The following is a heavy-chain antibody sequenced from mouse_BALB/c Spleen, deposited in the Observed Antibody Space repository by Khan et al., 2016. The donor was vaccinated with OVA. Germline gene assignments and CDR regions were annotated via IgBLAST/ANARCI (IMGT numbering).Heavy chain of an antibody. CDR3: AGGDDPWFAY. V-gene: IGHV9-2-1*01. D-gene: IGHD2-3*01. CDR1: GYTFTDYS. Sequence: QIQLVQSGPELKKPGETVKISCKASGYTFTDYSMHWVKQAPGKGLKWMGWINTETGEPTYADDFKGRFAFSLKSSASTAYLQIINPKNEDTATYFCAGGDDPWFAYWGQGTLVTVSA. J-gene: IGHJ3*01. CDR2: INTETGEP.